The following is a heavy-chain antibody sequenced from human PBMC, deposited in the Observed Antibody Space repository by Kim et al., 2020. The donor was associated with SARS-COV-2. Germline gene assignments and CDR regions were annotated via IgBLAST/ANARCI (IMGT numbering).Heavy chain of an antibody. CDR1: GFTFSSYG. CDR2: ISYDGSNK. V-gene: IGHV3-30*18. Sequence: GGSLRLSCAASGFTFSSYGMHWVRQAPGKGLEWVAVISYDGSNKYYADSVKGRFTISRDNYKNTLYLQMNSLRAEDTAVYYCAKDTSSSSGMDVWGQGTTVTVSS. CDR3: AKDTSSSSGMDV. D-gene: IGHD6-6*01. J-gene: IGHJ6*02.